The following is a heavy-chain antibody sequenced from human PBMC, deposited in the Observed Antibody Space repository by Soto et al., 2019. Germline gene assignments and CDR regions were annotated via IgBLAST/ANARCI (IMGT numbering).Heavy chain of an antibody. Sequence: TSETLSLTCAVSGDSISSGYYWAWIRQPPGKGQEWIGSIYHSGTTYYNPSLKSRVTISVDTSRSTAYLELRSLRSEDTAVYHCARGAHGSGYAVYWGQGTLVTVSS. V-gene: IGHV4-38-2*01. J-gene: IGHJ4*02. D-gene: IGHD3-3*01. CDR2: IYHSGTT. CDR1: GDSISSGYY. CDR3: ARGAHGSGYAVY.